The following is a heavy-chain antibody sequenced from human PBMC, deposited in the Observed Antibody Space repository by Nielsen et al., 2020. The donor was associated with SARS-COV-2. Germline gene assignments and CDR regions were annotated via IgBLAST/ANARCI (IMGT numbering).Heavy chain of an antibody. CDR3: ASSGWLDY. D-gene: IGHD6-19*01. CDR1: EFTFSSSG. V-gene: IGHV3-48*03. Sequence: GESLKISCAASEFTFSSSGMSWVRQAPGKGLEWISYISNRESGSVTYYADSVKGRFTISRDSAKSSLYLQMNSLRAEDTAVYYCASSGWLDYWGQGTLVTVSS. J-gene: IGHJ4*02. CDR2: ISNRESGSVT.